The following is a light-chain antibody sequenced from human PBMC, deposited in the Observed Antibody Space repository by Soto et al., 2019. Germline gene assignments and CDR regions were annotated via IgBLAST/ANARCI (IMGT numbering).Light chain of an antibody. CDR1: SSNIGAGYP. Sequence: QSVLTQPPSVSGAPGQRVTVSCIGISSNIGAGYPVHWYQQLPGRAPQLLIYGNSNRPSRVPDRFSGSNSGTSASLAITGLQADDEADYYCQSYDSSLSGWVFGGGTKLTVL. CDR3: QSYDSSLSGWV. CDR2: GNS. J-gene: IGLJ3*02. V-gene: IGLV1-40*01.